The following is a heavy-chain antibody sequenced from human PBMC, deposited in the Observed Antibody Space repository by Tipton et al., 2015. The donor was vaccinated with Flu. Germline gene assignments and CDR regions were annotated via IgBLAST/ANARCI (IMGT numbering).Heavy chain of an antibody. Sequence: TLSLTCSVSGDSISSGNYYWTWIRQRPGKGLEWIGFAHYSAITYYSPSLSNRVTISLDTSKNQFSLDLTSVTAADTAVYYCARDRGGDRNYYYGMDVWGQGTTVTVSS. CDR3: ARDRGGDRNYYYGMDV. D-gene: IGHD4-17*01. CDR2: AHYSAIT. V-gene: IGHV4-31*03. CDR1: GDSISSGNYY. J-gene: IGHJ6*02.